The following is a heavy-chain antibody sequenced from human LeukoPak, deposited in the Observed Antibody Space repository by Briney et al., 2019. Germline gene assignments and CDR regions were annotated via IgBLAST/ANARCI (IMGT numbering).Heavy chain of an antibody. D-gene: IGHD3-10*01. CDR3: ARENHQLLWFGELYYFDY. CDR1: GGSISSGSYY. Sequence: SETLSLTSTVSGGSISSGSYYWSWIRQPAGKGLEWIGRIYTSGSTNYNPSLKSRVTISVDTSKNQFSLKLSSVTAADTAVYYCARENHQLLWFGELYYFDYWGQGTLVTVSS. V-gene: IGHV4-61*02. J-gene: IGHJ4*02. CDR2: IYTSGST.